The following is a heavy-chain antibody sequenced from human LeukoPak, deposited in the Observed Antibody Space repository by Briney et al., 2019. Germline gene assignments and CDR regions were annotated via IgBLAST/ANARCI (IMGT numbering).Heavy chain of an antibody. V-gene: IGHV1-2*02. D-gene: IGHD2-2*01. CDR3: ARDHCTFTNCYEDYYYGLNV. Sequence: ASVKVSCKASGYTFTNYFIQWVRQAPGQGLEWMGWINPNSGVTNSAQKFQGRVTLTRDTSISTAYMELSRLRSDDTAVYYCARDHCTFTNCYEDYYYGLNVWGQGTTVTVSS. CDR2: INPNSGVT. J-gene: IGHJ6*02. CDR1: GYTFTNYF.